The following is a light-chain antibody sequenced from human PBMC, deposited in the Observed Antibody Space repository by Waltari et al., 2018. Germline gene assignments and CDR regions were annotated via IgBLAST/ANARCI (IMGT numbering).Light chain of an antibody. CDR1: GEYSVYD. Sequence: QVVLTQSPSASASLGASVKLTCSLSGEYSVYDIAWHPQRPRAGPRYLLKVNGDGSHNNEDVIPERFSGSSSGADRYLIISRLQSDDEAGYFCQTWGTGIQVFGGGTRLTVL. V-gene: IGLV4-69*01. CDR3: QTWGTGIQV. J-gene: IGLJ3*02. CDR2: VNGDGSH.